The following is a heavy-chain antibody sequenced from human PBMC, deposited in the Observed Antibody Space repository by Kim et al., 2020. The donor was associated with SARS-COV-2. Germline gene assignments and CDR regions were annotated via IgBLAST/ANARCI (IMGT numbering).Heavy chain of an antibody. CDR2: IKSKTDGGTT. J-gene: IGHJ4*02. V-gene: IGHV3-15*01. CDR1: GFTFSNAW. CDR3: TTDRFYGPTPS. D-gene: IGHD3-10*01. Sequence: GGSLRLSCAASGFTFSNAWMSWVRQAPGKGLEWVGRIKSKTDGGTTDYAAPVKGRFTISRDDSKNTLHLQMNSLKTEDTAVYYCTTDRFYGPTPSWGQGTLVTVSS.